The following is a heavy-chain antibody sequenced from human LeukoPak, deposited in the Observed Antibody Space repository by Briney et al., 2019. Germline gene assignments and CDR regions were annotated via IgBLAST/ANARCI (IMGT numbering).Heavy chain of an antibody. CDR1: GFTFSGYW. Sequence: PGGSLRLSCAASGFTFSGYWMSWVRQAPGKGLEWVTNIKQDGSEKYYVDSVKGRFTISRDNAENSLYLQMNSLRAEDTAVYYRARDWNYGWDYWGQGSLVTVSS. CDR2: IKQDGSEK. J-gene: IGHJ4*02. D-gene: IGHD3-10*01. CDR3: ARDWNYGWDY. V-gene: IGHV3-7*01.